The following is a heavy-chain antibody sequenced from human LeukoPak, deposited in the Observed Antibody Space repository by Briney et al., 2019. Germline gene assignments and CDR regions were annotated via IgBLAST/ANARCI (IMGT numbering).Heavy chain of an antibody. Sequence: PGGSLRLSCAASGFTFSSYAMHWVRQAPGKGLEWVAVISYDGSNKYYADSVKGRFTISRDNSKNTLYLQMNSLRAEDTAVYYCAGDPTLSRVSYYFDYWGQGTLVTVSS. CDR3: AGDPTLSRVSYYFDY. D-gene: IGHD2/OR15-2a*01. CDR2: ISYDGSNK. V-gene: IGHV3-30-3*01. CDR1: GFTFSSYA. J-gene: IGHJ4*02.